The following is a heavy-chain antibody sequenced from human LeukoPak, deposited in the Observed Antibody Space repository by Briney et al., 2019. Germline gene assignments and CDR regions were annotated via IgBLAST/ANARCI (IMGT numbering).Heavy chain of an antibody. CDR3: ARVTLIYYFDY. CDR1: GGSISSGGYS. Sequence: SETLSLTCTVSGGSISSGGYSWSWIRQHPGKGLEWLGFIYSNGGTYYNPSLKSRLTISVDTPKNHFSLKLRSVTAADTAVYYCARVTLIYYFDYWGQGTLVTVSS. J-gene: IGHJ4*02. CDR2: IYSNGGT. V-gene: IGHV4-31*03.